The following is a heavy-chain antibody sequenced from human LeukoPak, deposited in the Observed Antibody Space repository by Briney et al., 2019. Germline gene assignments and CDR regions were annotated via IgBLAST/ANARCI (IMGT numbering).Heavy chain of an antibody. D-gene: IGHD6-19*01. V-gene: IGHV3-64*01. J-gene: IGHJ6*03. CDR2: ISSNGGST. Sequence: AGGSLRLSCAASGFTFSSYDMHWVRQAPGKGLEYVSAISSNGGSTYYANSVKGRFTISRDNSKNTLYLQMGSLRAEDMAVYYCARDVVAVAGTGKYYYYYYMDVWGKGTTVTVSS. CDR3: ARDVVAVAGTGKYYYYYYMDV. CDR1: GFTFSSYD.